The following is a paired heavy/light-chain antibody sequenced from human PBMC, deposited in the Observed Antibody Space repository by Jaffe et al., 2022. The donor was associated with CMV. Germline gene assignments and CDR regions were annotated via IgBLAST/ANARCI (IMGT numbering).Heavy chain of an antibody. CDR2: INPNSGGT. Sequence: QVQLVQSGAEVKKPGASVKVSCKASGYTFTAYHIHWVRQAPGQGLEWMGWINPNSGGTNYAQKFQGRVTMTRDTSISTVHMALSSLGSDDTALYYCAREGGAYNSAWYYGMDVWGQGTTVTVSS. CDR3: AREGGAYNSAWYYGMDV. CDR1: GYTFTAYH. J-gene: IGHJ6*02. V-gene: IGHV1-2*02. D-gene: IGHD1-1*01.
Light chain of an antibody. Sequence: EIVLTQSPATLSLSPGERATLSCRASQSLSSYLAWYQHKPGQAPRLLMYEGSHRATGIPARFNGSGSGTDFTLTISNLEAEDSAVYYCQQRSNWPPRLTFGGGTKVEIK. CDR2: EGS. V-gene: IGKV3-11*01. CDR1: QSLSSY. CDR3: QQRSNWPPRLT. J-gene: IGKJ4*01.